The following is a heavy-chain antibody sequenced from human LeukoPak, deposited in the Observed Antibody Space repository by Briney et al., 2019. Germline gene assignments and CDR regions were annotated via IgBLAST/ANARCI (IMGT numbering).Heavy chain of an antibody. CDR1: GFTFSSYA. J-gene: IGHJ5*02. CDR2: ISYDGSNK. D-gene: IGHD6-13*01. CDR3: AREPRQLRQSRYWFDP. V-gene: IGHV3-30-3*01. Sequence: GGSLRLSCAASGFTFSSYAMHWVRQAPGKGLEWVVVISYDGSNKYYADSVKGRFTISRDNSKNTLYLQMNSLRAEDTAVYYCAREPRQLRQSRYWFDPWGQGTLVTVSS.